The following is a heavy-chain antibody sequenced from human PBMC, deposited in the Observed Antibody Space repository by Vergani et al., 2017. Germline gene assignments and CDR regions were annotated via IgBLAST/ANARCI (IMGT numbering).Heavy chain of an antibody. V-gene: IGHV1-3*01. CDR2: INAGNGNT. CDR1: GYTFTSYA. CDR3: ARERGRFGEVIGDFQH. D-gene: IGHD3-3*01. Sequence: QVQLVQSGAEVKKPGASVKVSCKASGYTFTSYAMHWVRQAPGQRLEWMGCINAGNGNTKYSQKFQGRVTITRDTSASTAYMELSSLRSEDTAVYYCARERGRFGEVIGDFQHWGQGTLVTVSS. J-gene: IGHJ1*01.